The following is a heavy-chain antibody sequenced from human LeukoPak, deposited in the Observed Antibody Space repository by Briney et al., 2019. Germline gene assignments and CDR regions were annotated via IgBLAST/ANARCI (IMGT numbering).Heavy chain of an antibody. V-gene: IGHV3-11*01. CDR3: ARDPNYYDSSGYYPGAD. D-gene: IGHD3-22*01. CDR1: GFTFSDYY. CDR2: ISSSGSTI. Sequence: GGSLRLSCAASGFTFSDYYMSWIRQAPGKGLEWVSYISSSGSTIYYADSVKGRFTISRDNAKNSLYLQMNSLRAEDTAVYYCARDPNYYDSSGYYPGADWGQGTLVTVSS. J-gene: IGHJ4*02.